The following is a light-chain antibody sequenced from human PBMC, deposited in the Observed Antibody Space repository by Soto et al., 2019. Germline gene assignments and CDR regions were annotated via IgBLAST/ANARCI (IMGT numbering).Light chain of an antibody. J-gene: IGKJ5*01. CDR2: GAS. CDR1: QSVSSD. V-gene: IGKV3-15*01. Sequence: EIVITQSPATLSLSPGERSTLSCRASQSVSSDLAWYHQKPGQAPRLLIYGASTRATGIPARFSGSGSGTEFTLTINSLQSEDFAVYYCQQYNNWPRTFGQGTRLEIK. CDR3: QQYNNWPRT.